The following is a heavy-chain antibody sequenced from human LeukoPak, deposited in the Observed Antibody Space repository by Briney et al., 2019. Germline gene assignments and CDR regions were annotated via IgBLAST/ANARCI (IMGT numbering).Heavy chain of an antibody. CDR1: GYTFTSYG. Sequence: GASVKVSCKASGYTFTSYGISWVRQAPGQGLEWMGWISGYNGNTNYAQKLQGRVTMTTDTSTSTAYMELRSLRSDDTAVYYCARPAAYYDFWSGYQYYMDVWGKGTTVTVSS. CDR2: ISGYNGNT. V-gene: IGHV1-18*01. J-gene: IGHJ6*03. CDR3: ARPAAYYDFWSGYQYYMDV. D-gene: IGHD3-3*01.